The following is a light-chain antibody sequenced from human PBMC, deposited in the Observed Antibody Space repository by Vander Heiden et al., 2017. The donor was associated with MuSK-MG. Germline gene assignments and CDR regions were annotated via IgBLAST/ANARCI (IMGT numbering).Light chain of an antibody. V-gene: IGKV1-39*01. J-gene: IGKJ1*01. CDR1: QSISSY. Sequence: RVTITYRASQSISSYLNWYQQKPGKAPKLLIYAASSLQGGVPSRFSGSGSGTDFTLTISSLQPEDFATYYCQQSHSTPPTFGQGTKVEIK. CDR2: AAS. CDR3: QQSHSTPPT.